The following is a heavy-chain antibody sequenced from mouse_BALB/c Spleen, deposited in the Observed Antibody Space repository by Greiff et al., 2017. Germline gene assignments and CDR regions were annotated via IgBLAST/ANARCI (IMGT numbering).Heavy chain of an antibody. Sequence: EVKLQESGPELVKPGASVKISCKASGYTFTDYNMHWVKQSHGKSLEWIGYIYPYNGGTGYNQKFKSKATLTVDNSSSTAYMELRSLTSEDSAVYYCARYGYDAAMDYWGQGTSVTVSS. D-gene: IGHD2-2*01. J-gene: IGHJ4*01. V-gene: IGHV1S29*02. CDR3: ARYGYDAAMDY. CDR2: IYPYNGGT. CDR1: GYTFTDYN.